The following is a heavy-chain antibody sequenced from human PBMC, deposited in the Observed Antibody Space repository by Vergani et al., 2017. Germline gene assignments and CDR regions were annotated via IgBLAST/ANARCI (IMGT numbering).Heavy chain of an antibody. J-gene: IGHJ6*02. CDR1: GGSISSGGSY. CDR3: ARLPFTTVTDYYYYGMDV. D-gene: IGHD4-17*01. V-gene: IGHV4-31*03. Sequence: QVQLQESGPGLVKPSQTLSLTCTVSGGSISSGGSYWSWIRQHPGKCLEWLGYIYYSGRTYYNPSRKSRVTRSVETSKNQFSLKLSSVTAADTAVYYCARLPFTTVTDYYYYGMDVWGQGTTVTVSS. CDR2: IYYSGRT.